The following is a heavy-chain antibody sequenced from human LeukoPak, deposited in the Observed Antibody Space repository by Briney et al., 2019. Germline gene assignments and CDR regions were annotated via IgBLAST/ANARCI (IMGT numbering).Heavy chain of an antibody. D-gene: IGHD1-26*01. CDR2: IKSNTDGGTT. CDR3: TTGIVGPTTDYYYYMDV. CDR1: GFTFSNAW. J-gene: IGHJ6*03. Sequence: GGSLRLSCAASGFTFSNAWMSWVRQAPGKGLEWVGRIKSNTDGGTTDYAAPVKGRFTISRDDSKNTLYLQMNSLKTEDTAVYYCTTGIVGPTTDYYYYMDVWGKGTTVTVSS. V-gene: IGHV3-15*01.